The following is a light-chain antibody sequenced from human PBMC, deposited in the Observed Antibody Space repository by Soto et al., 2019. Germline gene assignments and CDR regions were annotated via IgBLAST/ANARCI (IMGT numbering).Light chain of an antibody. CDR2: GAS. J-gene: IGKJ5*01. CDR3: QQYTGPPTT. Sequence: EIILTQSPDTLSLSPGGRAALSFGGSQTVSSNYLAWCQQRPGQAPRLLIYGASTRAAGIPDRFSGSGSGTDFTLTITRLEPEDSAVYFCQQYTGPPTTFGQGTRLEIK. CDR1: QTVSSNY. V-gene: IGKV3-20*01.